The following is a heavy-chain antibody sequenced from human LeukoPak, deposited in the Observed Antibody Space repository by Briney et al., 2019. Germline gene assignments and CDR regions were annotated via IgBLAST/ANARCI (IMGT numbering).Heavy chain of an antibody. J-gene: IGHJ4*02. CDR1: VVSISS. CDR2: IYDSGTT. D-gene: IGHD1-26*01. CDR3: ARGGSYYDY. Sequence: SETLSLTCSVSVVSISSLTWIRQSPGKGLEWIGYIYDSGTTNYNPALKSRLTLSVDRSRKQFSLTLKFVTAADTAVYYCARGGSYYDYWGQGSLVTVSS. V-gene: IGHV4-59*08.